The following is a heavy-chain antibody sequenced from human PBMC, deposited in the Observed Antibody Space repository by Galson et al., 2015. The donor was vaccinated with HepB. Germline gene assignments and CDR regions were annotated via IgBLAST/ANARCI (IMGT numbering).Heavy chain of an antibody. D-gene: IGHD3-10*01. J-gene: IGHJ4*02. CDR3: AKDVRSLYYYGSGPGD. CDR2: IRYDGSKT. CDR1: GFTFSNNG. Sequence: CLRLSCAAAGFTFSNNGMPWVRQAPDKRLEWVAFIRYDGSKTHHAESGKGRFTISRDNFKNTLYLQMDSLRTEDTAVYYCAKDVRSLYYYGSGPGDWGQGTLVTVSS. V-gene: IGHV3-30*02.